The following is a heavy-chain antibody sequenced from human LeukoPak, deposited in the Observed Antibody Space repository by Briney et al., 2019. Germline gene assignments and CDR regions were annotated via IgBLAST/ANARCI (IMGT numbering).Heavy chain of an antibody. CDR1: GFTVSSNY. Sequence: GGSLRLSCAASGFTVSSNYMSWVRQAPGKGLEWVSVIYSCGSTYYADSVKGRFTISRDNSKNTLYLQMNSLRAEDTAVYYCARDHSRYYYDSSGYYPNKPYYFPVYYFDYWGQGTLVTVSS. J-gene: IGHJ4*02. CDR2: IYSCGST. CDR3: ARDHSRYYYDSSGYYPNKPYYFPVYYFDY. D-gene: IGHD3-22*01. V-gene: IGHV3-66*03.